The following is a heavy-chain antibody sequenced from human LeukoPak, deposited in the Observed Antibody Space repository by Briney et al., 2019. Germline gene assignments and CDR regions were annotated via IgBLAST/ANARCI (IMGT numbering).Heavy chain of an antibody. D-gene: IGHD3-3*01. CDR1: GFSLSSYS. CDR3: ARDRQGATYDDFWSGDFRPNAIDI. CDR2: FRSSSNSI. J-gene: IGHJ3*02. V-gene: IGHV3-21*01. Sequence: RPLRPSCVASGFSLSSYSMCWVRPAPGKGLGWVSSFRSSSNSIYYADSVKGRFTIPRANAKNTLYLQMNSLRAEDTAVYYCARDRQGATYDDFWSGDFRPNAIDIGGQGTMVTVSS.